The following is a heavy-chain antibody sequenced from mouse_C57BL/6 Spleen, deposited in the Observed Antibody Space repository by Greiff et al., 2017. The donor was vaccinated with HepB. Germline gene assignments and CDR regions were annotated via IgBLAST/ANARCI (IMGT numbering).Heavy chain of an antibody. CDR2: INPSTGGT. CDR1: GYSFTGYY. CDR3: ARPSYYYGSSYENAMDY. Sequence: VQLQQSGPELVKPGASVKISCKASGYSFTGYYMNWVKQSPEKSLEWIGEINPSTGGTTYNQKFKAKATLTVDKSSSTAYMQLKSLTSEDSAVYYCARPSYYYGSSYENAMDYWGQGTSVTVSS. D-gene: IGHD1-1*01. V-gene: IGHV1-42*01. J-gene: IGHJ4*01.